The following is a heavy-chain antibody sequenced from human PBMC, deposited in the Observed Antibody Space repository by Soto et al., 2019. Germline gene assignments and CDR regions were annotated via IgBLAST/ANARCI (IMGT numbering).Heavy chain of an antibody. D-gene: IGHD4-4*01. J-gene: IGHJ6*02. CDR3: ARGPEGNYEYYYYGMDV. CDR2: INPSGGST. CDR1: GYTFTSYY. V-gene: IGHV1-46*01. Sequence: ASVKVSCKASGYTFTSYYMHWVRQAPGQGLEWMGIINPSGGSTSYAQKFQGRVTMTRNTSTSTAYMELSSLRSEDTAVYYCARGPEGNYEYYYYGMDVWGQGTTVTVSS.